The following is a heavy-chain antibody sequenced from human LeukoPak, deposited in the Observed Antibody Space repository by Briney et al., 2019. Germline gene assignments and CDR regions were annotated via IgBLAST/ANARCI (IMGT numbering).Heavy chain of an antibody. CDR3: ARDLWGGAGKTWFDP. V-gene: IGHV4-30-2*01. Sequence: SETLSLTCTVSGGSISSGGYYWSWIRQPPGKGLEWIGYIYHSGSTYYNPSLKSRVTISVDTSKNQFSLKLSSVTAADTAVYYCARDLWGGAGKTWFDPWGQGTLVTVSS. CDR2: IYHSGST. CDR1: GGSISSGGYY. J-gene: IGHJ5*02. D-gene: IGHD1-26*01.